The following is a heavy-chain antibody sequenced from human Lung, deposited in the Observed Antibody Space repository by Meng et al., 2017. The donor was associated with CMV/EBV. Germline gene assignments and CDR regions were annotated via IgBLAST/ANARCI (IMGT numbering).Heavy chain of an antibody. V-gene: IGHV1-18*01. D-gene: IGHD2-2*01. J-gene: IGHJ4*02. CDR2: ISAYNGNT. CDR1: GYTFTSYG. CDR3: ERNRYCSSASCYFDY. Sequence: ASXXVSXKASGYTFTSYGISWVRQAPGQGLEWMGWISAYNGNTNYAQKPQGRVTMTTDTSTSTAYMELRSLRSDDTAVYYCERNRYCSSASCYFDYWGQGTLVTVSS.